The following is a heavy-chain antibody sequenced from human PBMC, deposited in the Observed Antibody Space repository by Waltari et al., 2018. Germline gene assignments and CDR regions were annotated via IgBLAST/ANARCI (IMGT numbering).Heavy chain of an antibody. J-gene: IGHJ5*02. CDR3: AKGSLGDIVAVAAISWFDR. CDR2: ISVRDAT. Sequence: EVQLLESGGDLVQPGGSLRLSCAASGFTFINYAINWVRLAAGKGRGWVSSISVRDATDYADSVKGRFTISRDTSKNTVYLQMNGLRVEDTAVYYCAKGSLGDIVAVAAISWFDRWGQGTLVTVSS. D-gene: IGHD2-15*01. CDR1: GFTFINYA. V-gene: IGHV3-23*01.